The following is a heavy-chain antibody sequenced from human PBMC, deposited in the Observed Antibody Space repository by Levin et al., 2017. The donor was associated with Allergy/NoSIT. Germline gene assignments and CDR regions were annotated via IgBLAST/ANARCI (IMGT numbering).Heavy chain of an antibody. CDR1: GDSISRGFYY. D-gene: IGHD5-12*01. CDR2: IYVTGST. V-gene: IGHV4-61*02. CDR3: ARDVGGFSGYNPYCYRHV. Sequence: SETLSLTCSVSGDSISRGFYYWSWIRQPAGEGLEWIGRIYVTGSTTYSASLKSRVTISLDRSTDQVSLKIHSVTAAATAVYYCARDVGGFSGYNPYCYRHVWGKGTTVAFSS. J-gene: IGHJ6*03.